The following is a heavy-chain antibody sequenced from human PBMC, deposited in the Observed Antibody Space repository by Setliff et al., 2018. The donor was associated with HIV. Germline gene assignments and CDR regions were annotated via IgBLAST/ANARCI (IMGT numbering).Heavy chain of an antibody. J-gene: IGHJ3*02. CDR1: GYSISSGYY. Sequence: SETLSLTCAVSGYSISSGYYWGWIRQPPGKGLEWIGSIYHSGSTYYNPSLKSRVTISVDTSKNQFSLKLSSVTAADTAVYYCARVRHIVVVTATLDAFDIWGQGTMVT. CDR3: ARVRHIVVVTATLDAFDI. D-gene: IGHD2-21*02. V-gene: IGHV4-38-2*01. CDR2: IYHSGST.